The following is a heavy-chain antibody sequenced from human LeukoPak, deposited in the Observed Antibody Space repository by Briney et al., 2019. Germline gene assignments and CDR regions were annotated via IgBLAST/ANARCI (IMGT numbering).Heavy chain of an antibody. CDR2: INHSGST. CDR1: GGSFSGYY. V-gene: IGHV4-34*01. D-gene: IGHD2-2*01. CDR3: ARFTRVVGPAYIVN. Sequence: PSETLSLTCAVYGGSFSGYYWSGIRQPPGKGLEWIGEINHSGSTNYNPSLKSRVTTSVDTSKNQFSLKLRSVTAADTAVYYCARFTRVVGPAYIVNWGQGSLATVSS. J-gene: IGHJ4*02.